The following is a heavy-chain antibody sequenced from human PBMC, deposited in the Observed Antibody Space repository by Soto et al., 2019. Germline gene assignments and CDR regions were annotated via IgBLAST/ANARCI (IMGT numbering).Heavy chain of an antibody. CDR3: ARDENDFWSGYYSGGYYYGMDV. CDR1: GGTFSSYA. V-gene: IGHV1-69*06. D-gene: IGHD3-3*01. CDR2: IIPIFGTA. Sequence: EASVKVSCKASGGTFSSYAISWVRQAPGQGLEWMGGIIPIFGTANYAQKFQGRVTITADKSTSTAYMELSSLRSEDTAVYYCARDENDFWSGYYSGGYYYGMDVWGQGTTVTVSS. J-gene: IGHJ6*02.